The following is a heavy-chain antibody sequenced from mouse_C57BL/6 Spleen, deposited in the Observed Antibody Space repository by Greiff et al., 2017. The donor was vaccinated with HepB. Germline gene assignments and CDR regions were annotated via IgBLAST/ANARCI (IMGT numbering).Heavy chain of an antibody. CDR2: INPSTGGT. V-gene: IGHV1-42*01. CDR3: ARGDDYDYDQGGYFDY. D-gene: IGHD2-4*01. J-gene: IGHJ2*01. CDR1: GYSFTGYY. Sequence: VHVKQSGPELVKPGASVKISCKASGYSFTGYYMNWVKQSPEKSLEWIGEINPSTGGTTYNQKFKAKATLTVDKSSSTAYMQLKSLTSEDSAVYYCARGDDYDYDQGGYFDYWGQGTTLTVSS.